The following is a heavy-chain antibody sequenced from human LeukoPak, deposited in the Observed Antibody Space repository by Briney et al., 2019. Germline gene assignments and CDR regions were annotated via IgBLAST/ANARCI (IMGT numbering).Heavy chain of an antibody. CDR2: TYSGGST. D-gene: IGHD3-10*02. CDR3: ARGDPRFGFDY. Sequence: GGSLRLSCAASGFTFSNNYMSWVRQAPEKGLEWVSVTYSGGSTDYADSVKGRFTISRENSKNTLYLQMNSLRAEDTAVYYCARGDPRFGFDYWGQGTLVTVSS. J-gene: IGHJ4*02. V-gene: IGHV3-66*01. CDR1: GFTFSNNY.